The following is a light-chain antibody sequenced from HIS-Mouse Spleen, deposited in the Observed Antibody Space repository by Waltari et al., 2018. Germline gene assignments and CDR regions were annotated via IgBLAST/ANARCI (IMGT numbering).Light chain of an antibody. Sequence: QSALTQPASVSGSPGQSITISCTGTSSDVGSYNLVSWYQQHPGKAPKLMLYECSKRPSGVSNRFSGSKSGNTASLTISGLQAEDEADYYCCSYAGSSTLVFGGGTKLTVL. V-gene: IGLV2-23*01. J-gene: IGLJ3*02. CDR1: SSDVGSYNL. CDR3: CSYAGSSTLV. CDR2: ECS.